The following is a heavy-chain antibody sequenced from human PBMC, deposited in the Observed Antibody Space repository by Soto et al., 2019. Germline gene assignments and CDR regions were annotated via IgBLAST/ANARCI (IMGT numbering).Heavy chain of an antibody. D-gene: IGHD1-20*01. J-gene: IGHJ5*02. V-gene: IGHV3-30-3*01. Sequence: QVQLVESGGGVVQPGRSLRLSCAASGFTFSSYAMHWVRQAPGKGLEWVAVISYDGSNKYYADSVKGRFTSSRDNSKNTLYLQMNSLRAEDTAVYYCARDRTNWKTFGNWFDHWCQGTLVTVSS. CDR1: GFTFSSYA. CDR2: ISYDGSNK. CDR3: ARDRTNWKTFGNWFDH.